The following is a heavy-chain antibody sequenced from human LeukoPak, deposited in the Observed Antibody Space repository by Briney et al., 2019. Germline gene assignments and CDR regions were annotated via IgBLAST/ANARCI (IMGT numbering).Heavy chain of an antibody. Sequence: SETLSLTCTVSGGSISSYYWSWIRQPAGKGLGWIGRIYTSGSTNYNPSLKSRVTMSVDTSKNQFSLKLSSVTAADTAVYHCARHYYDSSGYYRFDYWGQGTLVTVSS. V-gene: IGHV4-4*07. D-gene: IGHD3-22*01. CDR1: GGSISSYY. CDR2: IYTSGST. J-gene: IGHJ4*02. CDR3: ARHYYDSSGYYRFDY.